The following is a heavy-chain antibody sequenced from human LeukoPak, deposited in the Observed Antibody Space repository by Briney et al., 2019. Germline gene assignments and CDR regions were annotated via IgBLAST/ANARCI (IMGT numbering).Heavy chain of an antibody. CDR2: INHSGST. V-gene: IGHV4-34*01. CDR3: ARGIMRRSRSANWFDP. J-gene: IGHJ5*02. Sequence: SETLSLTCAVYGGSFSGYYWSWIRQPPGKGLEWIGEINHSGSTNYNPSLKSRVTISVDTSKNQFSLKLSSVTAADTAVNYCARGIMRRSRSANWFDPWGQGTLVTVSS. D-gene: IGHD3-16*01. CDR1: GGSFSGYY.